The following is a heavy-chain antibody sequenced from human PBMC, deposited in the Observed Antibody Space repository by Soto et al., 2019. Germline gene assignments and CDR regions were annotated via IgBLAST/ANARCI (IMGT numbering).Heavy chain of an antibody. V-gene: IGHV4-59*01. CDR3: ARASRCSGGSSAFYP. D-gene: IGHD2-15*01. CDR2: IYYSGST. Sequence: QVQLQESGPGLVKPSETLSLTCTVSGGSISSYYWSWIRQPPGKGLEWVGYIYYSGSTNYNPSLNSPVPISLDTSKTPFSLTLSSVTAADTAVYYCARASRCSGGSSAFYPWGQATLVTVSS. CDR1: GGSISSYY. J-gene: IGHJ5*02.